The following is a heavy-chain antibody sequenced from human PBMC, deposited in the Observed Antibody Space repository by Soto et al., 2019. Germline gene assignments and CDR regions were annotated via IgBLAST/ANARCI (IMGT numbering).Heavy chain of an antibody. Sequence: PSETLSLTCTVSGGSISSYYWSWIRQPPGKGLEWIGYIYYSGSTNYNPSLKSRVTISVDTSKNQFSLKLSSVTAADTAVYYCASGKYYYDSSGYYSLSSLDYWGQGTLVTVSS. J-gene: IGHJ4*02. CDR1: GGSISSYY. V-gene: IGHV4-59*01. CDR3: ASGKYYYDSSGYYSLSSLDY. D-gene: IGHD3-22*01. CDR2: IYYSGST.